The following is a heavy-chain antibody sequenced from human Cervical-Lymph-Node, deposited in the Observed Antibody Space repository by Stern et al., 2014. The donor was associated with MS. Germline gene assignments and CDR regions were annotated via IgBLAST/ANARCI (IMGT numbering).Heavy chain of an antibody. V-gene: IGHV3-33*01. CDR2: LWSGGSNR. Sequence: VQLVESGGGVVQPGRSLRLSCAASGFTFGSYAMHWVRPAPGKGLAWVAVLWSGGSNRYYADSVRGRFTISRDNSKNTLYLQMNSLRAEDTAVYYCARDEASIVDTGMVYHYYGMDVWGQGTTVTVSS. D-gene: IGHD5-18*01. CDR3: ARDEASIVDTGMVYHYYGMDV. J-gene: IGHJ6*02. CDR1: GFTFGSYA.